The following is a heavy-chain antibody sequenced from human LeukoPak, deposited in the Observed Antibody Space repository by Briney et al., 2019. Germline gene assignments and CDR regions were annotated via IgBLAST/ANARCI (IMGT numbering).Heavy chain of an antibody. Sequence: AALALTCAVSAGSISRYYWSWSRQPPGKGLEWIGSIYYSGSTYYNPSLKSRVTVSVDTSKNQFSLKLSSVTAADTAVYYCARHASVVPAAFDYWGQGTLVTVSS. D-gene: IGHD2-2*01. CDR1: AGSISRYY. CDR2: IYYSGST. CDR3: ARHASVVPAAFDY. V-gene: IGHV4-59*05. J-gene: IGHJ4*02.